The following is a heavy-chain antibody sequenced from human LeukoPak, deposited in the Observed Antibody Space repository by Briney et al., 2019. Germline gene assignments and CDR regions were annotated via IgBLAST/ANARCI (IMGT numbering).Heavy chain of an antibody. V-gene: IGHV4-39*07. CDR3: ARMVESYHYDSSGYYYFDY. J-gene: IGHJ4*02. CDR1: GGSISSSSYY. CDR2: IYYSGST. Sequence: SETLSLTCTVSGGSISSSSYYWGWIRQPPGKGLEWIGSIYYSGSTYYNPSLKSRVTISVDTSKNQFSLKLSSVTAADTAVYYCARMVESYHYDSSGYYYFDYWGQGTLVTVSS. D-gene: IGHD3-22*01.